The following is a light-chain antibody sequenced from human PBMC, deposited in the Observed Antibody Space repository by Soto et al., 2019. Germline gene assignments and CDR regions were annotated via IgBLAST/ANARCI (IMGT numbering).Light chain of an antibody. V-gene: IGLV2-11*01. CDR1: SSYIGPYDH. CDR2: AVS. Sequence: QSALTEPRSVSGSPGQSVTISCTRTSSYIGPYDHVAWYQQHPGKAPKLIIFAVSKRPSGVPDRFSGSKSGNTASLTISGLQAEDEADYYCSSCAGNYIYVFATGTKVTVL. CDR3: SSCAGNYIYV. J-gene: IGLJ1*01.